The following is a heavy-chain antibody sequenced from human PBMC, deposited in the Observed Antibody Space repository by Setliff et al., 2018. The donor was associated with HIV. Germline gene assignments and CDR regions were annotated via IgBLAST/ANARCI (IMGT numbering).Heavy chain of an antibody. D-gene: IGHD6-13*01. CDR2: IYTSGNT. Sequence: SETLSLTCTVSGGSISISDWSWIRQPPGKGLEWIGCIYTSGNTNYDPSLKSRVTISVDTSKNQFSLKLSSVTAADTAVYYCAKEARGIPTTGTGYWGQGALVTVSS. J-gene: IGHJ4*02. V-gene: IGHV4-4*08. CDR1: GGSISISD. CDR3: AKEARGIPTTGTGY.